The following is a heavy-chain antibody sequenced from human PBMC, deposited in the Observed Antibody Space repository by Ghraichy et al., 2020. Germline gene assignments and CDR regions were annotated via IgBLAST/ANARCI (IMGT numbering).Heavy chain of an antibody. CDR3: ARAANLYDFWSGYYRGVWFDP. D-gene: IGHD3-3*01. CDR2: INHSGST. Sequence: SETLSLTCAVYGGSFSGYYWSWIRQPPGKGLGWIGEINHSGSTNYNPSLKSRVTISVDTSKNQFSLKLSSVTAADTAVYYCARAANLYDFWSGYYRGVWFDPWGQGTLVTVSS. V-gene: IGHV4-34*01. CDR1: GGSFSGYY. J-gene: IGHJ5*02.